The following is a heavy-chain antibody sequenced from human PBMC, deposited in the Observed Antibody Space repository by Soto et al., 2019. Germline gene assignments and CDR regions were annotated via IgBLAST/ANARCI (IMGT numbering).Heavy chain of an antibody. J-gene: IGHJ4*02. D-gene: IGHD3-10*01. V-gene: IGHV1-18*01. CDR3: VRDLDGSGSYYTDY. CDR2: ISPYKGNT. CDR1: GYTFSSCG. Sequence: GPSVKVSCKASGYTFSSCGISWVRQAPGQGLEWMGWISPYKGNTNYAQKLQGRVTMTTDTSTSTAYMELRSLRSDDTAVYYCVRDLDGSGSYYTDYWGQGTLVTVS.